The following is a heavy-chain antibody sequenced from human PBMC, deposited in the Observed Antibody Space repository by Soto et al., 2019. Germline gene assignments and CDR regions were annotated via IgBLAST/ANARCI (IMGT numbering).Heavy chain of an antibody. Sequence: PSETLSLTCTVSGGSISSSSYYWGWIRRPPGKGLEWIGSIYYSGSTYYNPSLKSRVTISVDTSKNQFSLKLSSVTAADTAVYYCARRVAARLLRVGYYYYGMDVWGQGTTVTVSS. D-gene: IGHD6-6*01. CDR2: IYYSGST. CDR3: ARRVAARLLRVGYYYYGMDV. CDR1: GGSISSSSYY. J-gene: IGHJ6*02. V-gene: IGHV4-39*01.